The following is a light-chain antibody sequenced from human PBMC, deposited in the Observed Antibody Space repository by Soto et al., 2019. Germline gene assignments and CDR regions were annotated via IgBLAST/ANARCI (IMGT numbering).Light chain of an antibody. Sequence: QSALTQPPSASGSPGQSVIISCTGTSSDIGGYKYVSWYQQRPGRAPKLIISEVSKRPSGVPDRLSGSKSGNTASLTVSGLQAEDEADYYCSSSAGSNIPYVFGTGTKLTVL. CDR2: EVS. J-gene: IGLJ1*01. V-gene: IGLV2-8*01. CDR3: SSSAGSNIPYV. CDR1: SSDIGGYKY.